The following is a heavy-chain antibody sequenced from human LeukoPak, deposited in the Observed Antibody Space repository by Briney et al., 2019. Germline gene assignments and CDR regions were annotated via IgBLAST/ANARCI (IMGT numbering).Heavy chain of an antibody. CDR2: ITADDGDT. J-gene: IGHJ4*02. V-gene: IGHV1-3*03. Sequence: GTSVKVSCKASGYSFTKYAIHWMRQAPGHRLEWMGWITADDGDTKYSEDPQGRVTITSDTSATTTYIELSSLTSEDMAVYYCAKEGLRVGAPRNYFDYWGQGTLVTVSS. D-gene: IGHD1-26*01. CDR3: AKEGLRVGAPRNYFDY. CDR1: GYSFTKYA.